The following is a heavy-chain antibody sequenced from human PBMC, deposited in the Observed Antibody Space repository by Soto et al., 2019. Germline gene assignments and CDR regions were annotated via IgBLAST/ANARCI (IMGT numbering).Heavy chain of an antibody. CDR3: AISSGHSVPYYFDD. CDR1: GYRFTSYG. Sequence: ASVKVSCKASGYRFTSYGVSWVREAPGQGLEWMGWVTPHNGNTNYAQKFQGRVAMTADTSTTTAYVELRSLRSDDTAVYYCAISSGHSVPYYFDDWGQGTLVTVSS. CDR2: VTPHNGNT. V-gene: IGHV1-18*01. D-gene: IGHD6-19*01. J-gene: IGHJ4*02.